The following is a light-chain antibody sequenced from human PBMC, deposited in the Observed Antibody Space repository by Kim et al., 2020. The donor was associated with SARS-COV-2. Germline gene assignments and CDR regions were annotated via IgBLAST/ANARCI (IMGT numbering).Light chain of an antibody. CDR2: AAS. J-gene: IGKJ1*01. Sequence: DIQMTQSPSPLSASVGDRVTITCRASQRISSYLNWYQQKPGKAPKLLIYAASSLQSGVPSRFSGSGSGTDFTLTISSLQPEDFAIYYCQQSYSTPPATFGQGTKVDIK. V-gene: IGKV1-39*01. CDR1: QRISSY. CDR3: QQSYSTPPAT.